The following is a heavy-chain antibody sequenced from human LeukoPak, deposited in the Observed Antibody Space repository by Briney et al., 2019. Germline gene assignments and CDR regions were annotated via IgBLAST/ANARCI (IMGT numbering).Heavy chain of an antibody. CDR2: IIPILGIA. Sequence: GASVKVSCKASGGTFSSYAISWVRQAPGQGLEWMGRIIPILGIANYAQKFQGRVTITADKSTSTAYMELSSLRSEDTAVYYCATMTTVTTSDYWGQGTPVTVSS. J-gene: IGHJ4*02. CDR3: ATMTTVTTSDY. D-gene: IGHD4-17*01. V-gene: IGHV1-69*04. CDR1: GGTFSSYA.